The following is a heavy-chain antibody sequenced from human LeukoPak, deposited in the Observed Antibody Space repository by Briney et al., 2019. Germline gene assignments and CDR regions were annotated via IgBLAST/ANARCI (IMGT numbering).Heavy chain of an antibody. D-gene: IGHD4-17*01. CDR3: ANYGDYQYFDY. CDR2: ISYDPTNK. V-gene: IGHV3-30*18. Sequence: PGGSLRLSCAASRLTFINYGMHWVRQAPGKGLEWVAVISYDPTNKYYADAVKGRFTISRDNSKNTLYLQMNSLKTDDTAVYYCANYGDYQYFDYWGQGTPVTVSS. J-gene: IGHJ4*02. CDR1: RLTFINYG.